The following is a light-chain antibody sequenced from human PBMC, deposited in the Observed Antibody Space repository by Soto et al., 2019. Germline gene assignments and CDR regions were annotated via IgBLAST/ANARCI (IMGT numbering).Light chain of an antibody. V-gene: IGLV2-14*01. CDR2: EVS. Sequence: QSALTQPASVSGSPGQSITISCTGTSSDVGGYNYVSWFQQHPGRAPKLMIYEVSNRPSGVSNRFSGSKSGTTASLSISGLQAEDEADYYCSSFTTSNTPHLVFGTGTKVTVL. CDR3: SSFTTSNTPHLV. J-gene: IGLJ1*01. CDR1: SSDVGGYNY.